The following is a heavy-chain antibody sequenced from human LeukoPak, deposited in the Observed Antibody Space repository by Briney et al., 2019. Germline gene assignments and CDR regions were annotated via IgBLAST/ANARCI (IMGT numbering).Heavy chain of an antibody. D-gene: IGHD1-26*01. CDR2: IYYSGST. CDR1: GGSISSYY. J-gene: IGHJ4*02. V-gene: IGHV4-59*01. CDR3: ARAVPMLLPYYFDY. Sequence: PSETLSLTCTVSGGSISSYYWSWIRQPPGKGLEWIGYIYYSGSTNYNPSLKSRVTISVDTSKNQFSLKLSSVTAADTAVYYCARAVPMLLPYYFDYWGQGTLVTVSS.